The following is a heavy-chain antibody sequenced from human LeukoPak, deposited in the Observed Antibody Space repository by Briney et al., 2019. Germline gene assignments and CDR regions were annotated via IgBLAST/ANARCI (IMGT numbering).Heavy chain of an antibody. CDR1: GFTFNNYG. CDR2: IWYDGSKD. Sequence: AGGSLRLSCAASGFTFNNYGMHWVRQAPGKGLEWVAVIWYDGSKDYYADSVKGRFTVSRDNSKNTLFLQMNSLRAEDTAVYYCARKTGGSLDIWGQGTMVTVSS. J-gene: IGHJ3*02. V-gene: IGHV3-33*01. CDR3: ARKTGGSLDI. D-gene: IGHD7-27*01.